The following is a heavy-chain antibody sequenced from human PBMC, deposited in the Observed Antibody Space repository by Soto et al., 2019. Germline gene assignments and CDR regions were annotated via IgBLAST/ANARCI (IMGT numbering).Heavy chain of an antibody. J-gene: IGHJ4*02. CDR3: ARSPHSHYDFWSGFPYYFDY. V-gene: IGHV4-39*07. CDR1: GGSISSSNYY. D-gene: IGHD3-3*01. CDR2: IYYGGST. Sequence: SETLSLTCTVSGGSISSSNYYWGWIRQPPGKGLEWIGSIYYGGSTYYNPSRKTRVTISVDTSKNQFSLKLSSVTASDTAVYYCARSPHSHYDFWSGFPYYFDYWGQGTLVTVSS.